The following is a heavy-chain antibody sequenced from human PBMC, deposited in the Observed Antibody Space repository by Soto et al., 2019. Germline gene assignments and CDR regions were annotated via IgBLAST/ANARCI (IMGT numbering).Heavy chain of an antibody. J-gene: IGHJ6*02. D-gene: IGHD3-10*01. V-gene: IGHV3-11*06. CDR3: ARGHRAGMGMDV. CDR1: GFTFSDYY. CDR2: ISSSSSYT. Sequence: GGSLRLSCAASGFTFSDYYMSWIRQAPGRGLEWVSYISSSSSYTNYADSVKGRFTISRDNAKNSLYLQMDSLRAEDTAVYYCARGHRAGMGMDVWGQGTTVTVSS.